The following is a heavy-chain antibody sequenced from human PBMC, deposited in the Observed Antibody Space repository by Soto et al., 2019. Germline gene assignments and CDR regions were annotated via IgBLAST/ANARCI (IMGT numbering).Heavy chain of an antibody. CDR3: TLVGATDPKVWDY. CDR2: IIPILGTT. V-gene: IGHV1-69*10. Sequence: GASVKVSCKASGGSFSYYAISWVRQAPGQGLEWMGGIIPILGTTNYAQNFQGRITMTADTSTSTAYMELSSLRSEDTAVYYCTLVGATDPKVWDYWGQGTLVTVSS. J-gene: IGHJ4*02. D-gene: IGHD1-26*01. CDR1: GGSFSYYA.